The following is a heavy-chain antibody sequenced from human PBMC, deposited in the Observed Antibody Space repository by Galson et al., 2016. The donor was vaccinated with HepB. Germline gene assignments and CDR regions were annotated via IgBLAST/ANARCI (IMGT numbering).Heavy chain of an antibody. CDR1: GYTFLSYG. CDR3: ARERSAWCSSTSCSASFDY. Sequence: SVKVSCKAAGYTFLSYGINWVRQAPGQGLEWMGWISAYNGNTNYAQKFQDKFIMTTNTYTSTAYMELRSLRSDDTAVYYCARERSAWCSSTSCSASFDYWGQGTQVTVSS. CDR2: ISAYNGNT. J-gene: IGHJ4*02. D-gene: IGHD2-2*01. V-gene: IGHV1-18*04.